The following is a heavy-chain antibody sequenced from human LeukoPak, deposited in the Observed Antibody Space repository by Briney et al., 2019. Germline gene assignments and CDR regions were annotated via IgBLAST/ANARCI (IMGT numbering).Heavy chain of an antibody. CDR2: INHSGST. CDR3: ARDRGYYDILTGYQYNWFDP. CDR1: GGSSSGYY. J-gene: IGHJ5*02. D-gene: IGHD3-9*01. V-gene: IGHV4-34*01. Sequence: SETLSLTCAVYGGSSSGYYWSWIRQPPGKGLEWIGEINHSGSTNYNPSLKSRVTISVDTSKNQFSLKLSSVTAADTAVYYCARDRGYYDILTGYQYNWFDPWGQGTLVTVSS.